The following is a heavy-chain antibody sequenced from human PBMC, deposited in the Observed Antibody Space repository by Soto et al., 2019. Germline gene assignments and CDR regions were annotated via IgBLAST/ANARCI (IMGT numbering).Heavy chain of an antibody. J-gene: IGHJ5*02. CDR1: GDSFTTYW. D-gene: IGHD6-6*01. V-gene: IGHV5-51*01. Sequence: GESLKISCQTSGDSFTTYWIGWVRQMPGKGLEWMGIIFPADSDTRYSPSFQGQVTIAADKSTNTAYLQWSSLRASDTAMYYCASHSHPSVPRPCGNGLISWGQGTLVTVSS. CDR2: IFPADSDT. CDR3: ASHSHPSVPRPCGNGLIS.